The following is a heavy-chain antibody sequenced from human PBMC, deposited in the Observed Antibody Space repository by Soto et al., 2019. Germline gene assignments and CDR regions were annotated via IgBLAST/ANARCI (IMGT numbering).Heavy chain of an antibody. J-gene: IGHJ6*03. Sequence: EVQLVESGGGLVQPGRSLRLSCAASGFTFDDYAMHWVRQAPGKGLEWVSGISWNSGSIGYADSVKGRFTISRDNAKNSLYLQMNSLRAEDTALYYCARAITISGHGAYYYYMDVWGEGTTVTVSS. D-gene: IGHD3-3*01. CDR2: ISWNSGSI. CDR1: GFTFDDYA. V-gene: IGHV3-9*01. CDR3: ARAITISGHGAYYYYMDV.